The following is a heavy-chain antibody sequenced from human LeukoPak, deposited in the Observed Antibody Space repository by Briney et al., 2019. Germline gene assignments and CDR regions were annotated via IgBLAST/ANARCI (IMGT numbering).Heavy chain of an antibody. CDR1: GYTFTSYG. V-gene: IGHV1-18*01. Sequence: ASVKVSCKASGYTFTSYGISWVRQAPGQGLEGMGWISAYNGNTNYAQKLQGRVTMTTDTSTSTAYMELRSLRSDDTAMYYCARAPGYCSSTSCSKYYYYYYMDVWGKGTTVTVSS. D-gene: IGHD2-2*01. J-gene: IGHJ6*03. CDR3: ARAPGYCSSTSCSKYYYYYYMDV. CDR2: ISAYNGNT.